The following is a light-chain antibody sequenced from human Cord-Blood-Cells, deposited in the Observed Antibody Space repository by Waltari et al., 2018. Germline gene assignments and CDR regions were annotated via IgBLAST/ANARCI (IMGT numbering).Light chain of an antibody. V-gene: IGLV3-19*01. CDR3: NSRDSSGNHVV. CDR1: SLRSYY. Sequence: SSELTQDPAVSVALGQTVRITCQGDSLRSYYASWYQQKPGQAPVLVIYGKNKRPSGIPDRFSGSSSVNTASLTITGAQAEDEADYYCNSRDSSGNHVVFGGGTKLTVL. CDR2: GKN. J-gene: IGLJ2*01.